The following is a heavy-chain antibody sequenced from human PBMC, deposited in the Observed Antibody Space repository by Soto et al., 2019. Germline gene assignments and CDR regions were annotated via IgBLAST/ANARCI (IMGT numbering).Heavy chain of an antibody. V-gene: IGHV3-33*05. J-gene: IGHJ4*02. Sequence: QVQLVESGGGVVQPGRSLRLSCAASGFTFNSYGMHWVRQAPGKGLEWVSVISYDGSKKYYADSVKGRFTISRDNSKNTLYLQMNSLRAEDTAVYYCERASYTSTWREDYWGQGTLVTVSS. CDR1: GFTFNSYG. D-gene: IGHD6-13*01. CDR3: ERASYTSTWREDY. CDR2: ISYDGSKK.